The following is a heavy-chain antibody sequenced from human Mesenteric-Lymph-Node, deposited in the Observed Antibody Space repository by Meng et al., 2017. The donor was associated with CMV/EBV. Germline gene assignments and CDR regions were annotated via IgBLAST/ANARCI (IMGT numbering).Heavy chain of an antibody. J-gene: IGHJ5*02. V-gene: IGHV4-59*12. Sequence: GSLRLSCTVSGGSISSYYWSWIRQPPGKGLEWIGYIYYSGSTNYNPSLKSRVTISVDTSKNQFSLKLSSVTAADTAVYYCARLPYQMLYWFDPWGQGTLVTVSS. CDR3: ARLPYQMLYWFDP. CDR2: IYYSGST. D-gene: IGHD2-2*02. CDR1: GGSISSYY.